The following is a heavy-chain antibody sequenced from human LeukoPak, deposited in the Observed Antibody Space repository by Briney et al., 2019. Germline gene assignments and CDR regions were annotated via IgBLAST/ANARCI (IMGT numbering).Heavy chain of an antibody. CDR3: ARFRGSGSYIPYYFDY. Sequence: GGSLRLSCAASGFTFSSYSMNWVRQAPGKGLEWVSSISSSSSYIYYADSVKGRFTISRDNAKNSLYLQMNSLRAEDTAVYYCARFRGSGSYIPYYFDYWGQGTLVTVSS. D-gene: IGHD3-10*01. CDR2: ISSSSSYI. V-gene: IGHV3-21*01. CDR1: GFTFSSYS. J-gene: IGHJ4*02.